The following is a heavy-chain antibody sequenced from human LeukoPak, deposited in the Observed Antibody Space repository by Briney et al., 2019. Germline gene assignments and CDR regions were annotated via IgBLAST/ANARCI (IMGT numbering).Heavy chain of an antibody. D-gene: IGHD1-1*01. J-gene: IGHJ4*02. CDR1: GGSISSYY. V-gene: IGHV4-59*01. CDR2: ISYSGST. Sequence: SETLSLTCTVSGGSISSYYWSWIRQPPGKGLEWIGYISYSGSTNYHPSLKSRVTISVDLSKNQFSLKLNSVTAADTAVYYCARVTTGTVDYWGQGTLVTVSS. CDR3: ARVTTGTVDY.